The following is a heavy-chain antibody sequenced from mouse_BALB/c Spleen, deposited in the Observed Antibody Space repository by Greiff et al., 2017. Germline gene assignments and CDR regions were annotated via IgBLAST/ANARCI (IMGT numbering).Heavy chain of an antibody. Sequence: VQLKESGAELVKPGASVKLSCTASGFNIKDTYMHWVKQRPEQGLEWIGRIDPANGNTKYDPKFQGKATITADTSSNTAYLQLSSLTSEDTAVYYCARGGAYGTVFAYWGQGTLVTVSA. D-gene: IGHD2-1*01. CDR1: GFNIKDTY. CDR3: ARGGAYGTVFAY. CDR2: IDPANGNT. V-gene: IGHV14-3*02. J-gene: IGHJ3*01.